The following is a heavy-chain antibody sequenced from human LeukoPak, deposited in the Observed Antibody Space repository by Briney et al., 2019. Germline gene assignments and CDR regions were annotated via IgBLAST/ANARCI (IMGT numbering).Heavy chain of an antibody. J-gene: IGHJ4*02. D-gene: IGHD1-26*01. Sequence: GGSLRLSCAASGFTFSSYGMSWVRQAPGKGLEWVSAISGSGGTTCYADSVKGRFTISRDNSTNTLYLQMNSLRAEDTAVYSGAKDRLGALLYFDSWGQGTLVTVSS. V-gene: IGHV3-23*01. CDR1: GFTFSSYG. CDR2: ISGSGGTT. CDR3: AKDRLGALLYFDS.